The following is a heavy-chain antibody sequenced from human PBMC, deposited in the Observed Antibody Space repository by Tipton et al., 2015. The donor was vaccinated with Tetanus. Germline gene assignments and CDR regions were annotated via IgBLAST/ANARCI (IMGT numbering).Heavy chain of an antibody. J-gene: IGHJ5*02. CDR3: ARDRGDTGTVNWFDP. CDR2: TYIRGTT. CDR1: GGSIASQY. V-gene: IGHV4-4*07. Sequence: TLSLTCTVSGGSIASQYWSWIRQPAGKGLEWIGRTYIRGTTTYNPSLKSRVTISVDTSENQMSLRLTSATAADTAVYYCARDRGDTGTVNWFDPWGQGTLVTVSP. D-gene: IGHD1-1*01.